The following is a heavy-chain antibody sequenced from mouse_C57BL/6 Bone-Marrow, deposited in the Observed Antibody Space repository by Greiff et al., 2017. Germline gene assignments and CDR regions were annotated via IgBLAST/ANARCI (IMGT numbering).Heavy chain of an antibody. Sequence: VNVVESGPELVKPGASVKISCKASGYAFSSSWMNWVKQRPGKGLEWIGRIYPGDGDTNYNGKFKGKATLTADKSSSTAYMQLSSLTSEDSAVYFCAKDGYYVPFDYWGQGTTLTVSS. D-gene: IGHD2-3*01. J-gene: IGHJ2*01. CDR3: AKDGYYVPFDY. V-gene: IGHV1-82*01. CDR2: IYPGDGDT. CDR1: GYAFSSSW.